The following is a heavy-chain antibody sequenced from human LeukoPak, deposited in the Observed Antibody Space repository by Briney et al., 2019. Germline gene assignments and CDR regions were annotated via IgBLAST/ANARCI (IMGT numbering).Heavy chain of an antibody. V-gene: IGHV3-30*04. D-gene: IGHD3-9*01. CDR3: ARGAYYDILTGYDY. J-gene: IGHJ4*02. Sequence: GRSLRLSCAASGFTFRNYAMHWVRQAPGKGLEWVAVISYDGSNKYYADSVKGRFTISRDNSKNTLYLQMNSLRAEDTAVYYCARGAYYDILTGYDYWGQGTLVTVSS. CDR2: ISYDGSNK. CDR1: GFTFRNYA.